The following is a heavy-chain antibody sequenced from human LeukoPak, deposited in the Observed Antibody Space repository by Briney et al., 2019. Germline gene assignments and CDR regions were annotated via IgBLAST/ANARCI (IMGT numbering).Heavy chain of an antibody. Sequence: GASVKVSCKASGFTFSSSAVQWVRXARGQXLEWMGWIAVGSGDTYYAQMFQERVTITRDMSTNTAYMELSSLRSEDTAIYYCAAAPYIVATINQRWNFDLWGRGTLVTVSS. V-gene: IGHV1-58*01. D-gene: IGHD5-12*01. CDR2: IAVGSGDT. CDR3: AAAPYIVATINQRWNFDL. J-gene: IGHJ2*01. CDR1: GFTFSSSA.